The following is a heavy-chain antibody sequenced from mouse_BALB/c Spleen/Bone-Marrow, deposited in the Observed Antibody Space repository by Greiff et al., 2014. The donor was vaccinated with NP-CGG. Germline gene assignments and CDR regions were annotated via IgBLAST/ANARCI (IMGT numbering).Heavy chain of an antibody. V-gene: IGHV5-12-2*01. J-gene: IGHJ3*01. Sequence: EVMLVESGGNLVQPGGSLKLSCAASGFTFSSYTMSWVRQTPEKRLEWVAYISNGGGSTYYPDTVKGRFTISRDNATNTLYLQMSSLKSEDTAMYYCVRQSYEGFAYWGQGTLVTVSA. CDR3: VRQSYEGFAY. CDR2: ISNGGGST. D-gene: IGHD2-3*01. CDR1: GFTFSSYT.